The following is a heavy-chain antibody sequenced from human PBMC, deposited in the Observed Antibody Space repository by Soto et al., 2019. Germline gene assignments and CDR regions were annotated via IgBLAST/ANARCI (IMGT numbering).Heavy chain of an antibody. V-gene: IGHV4-30-2*01. Sequence: QLQLQESGSGLVKPSQTLSLTCAVSGGSISSGGYSWSWIRQPPGKGLEWIGYIYHSGSTYYNPSLKSRVTTSVDRSKNQFSLKLSSVTAADTAVYYCARAGYCSGGSCYVDDAFDIWGQGTMVTVSS. D-gene: IGHD2-15*01. CDR3: ARAGYCSGGSCYVDDAFDI. J-gene: IGHJ3*02. CDR2: IYHSGST. CDR1: GGSISSGGYS.